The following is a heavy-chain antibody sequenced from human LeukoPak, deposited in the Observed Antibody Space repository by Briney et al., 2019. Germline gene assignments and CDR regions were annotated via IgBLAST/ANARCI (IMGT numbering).Heavy chain of an antibody. Sequence: GGSLGLSCAASGFTFSSYAMSWVRQAPGKGLEWVSAISGSGGSTYYADSVKGRFTISRDNSKNTLYLQMNSLRAEDTAVYYCANDKQWLITYYFDYWGQGTLVTVSS. J-gene: IGHJ4*02. CDR1: GFTFSSYA. V-gene: IGHV3-23*01. D-gene: IGHD6-19*01. CDR3: ANDKQWLITYYFDY. CDR2: ISGSGGST.